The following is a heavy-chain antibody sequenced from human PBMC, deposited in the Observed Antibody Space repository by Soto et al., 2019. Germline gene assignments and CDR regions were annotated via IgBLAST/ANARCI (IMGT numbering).Heavy chain of an antibody. CDR1: GYSIMSGFY. J-gene: IGHJ4*02. Sequence: SVTSGVAGYSIMSGFYWGWVRQSPGKGLEWIGTISYSAKTFYNPSLASRFSMAVDSSKNQFSLRLTSVTAADTALYYCTRGAGAPWVRFDSWGRGILVTVSS. CDR2: ISYSAKT. CDR3: TRGAGAPWVRFDS. V-gene: IGHV4-38-2*01. D-gene: IGHD3-16*01.